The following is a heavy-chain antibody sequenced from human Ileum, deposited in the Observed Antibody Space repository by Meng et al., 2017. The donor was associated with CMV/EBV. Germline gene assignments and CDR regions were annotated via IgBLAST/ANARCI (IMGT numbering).Heavy chain of an antibody. V-gene: IGHV4-30-4*01. D-gene: IGHD1-26*01. Sequence: QVQLQESGPGLVKASQTLSLTCSVSGCAISSGDFYWSWIRQSPGKGLEWIGYIYHSGSTYYNTSLKSRVTVSVDTSKNQFSLELRFVTAADTAVYYCARVMGGSYRRHYYLDYWGQGTLVTVSS. CDR3: ARVMGGSYRRHYYLDY. CDR1: GCAISSGDFY. CDR2: IYHSGST. J-gene: IGHJ4*02.